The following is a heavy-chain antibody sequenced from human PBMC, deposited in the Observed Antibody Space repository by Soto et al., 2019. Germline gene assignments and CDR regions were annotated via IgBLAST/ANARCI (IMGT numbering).Heavy chain of an antibody. CDR2: IIPVFGTA. D-gene: IGHD3-22*01. V-gene: IGHV1-69*13. CDR3: AREESYSGYYPHDAFDI. J-gene: IGHJ3*02. Sequence: SVKVSCKASGGTFSSYAISWVRQAPGQGLEWMGGIIPVFGTANYAQKFQGRVTITADESTSTAYMELSSLRSEDTAVYYCAREESYSGYYPHDAFDIWGQGTMVTVSS. CDR1: GGTFSSYA.